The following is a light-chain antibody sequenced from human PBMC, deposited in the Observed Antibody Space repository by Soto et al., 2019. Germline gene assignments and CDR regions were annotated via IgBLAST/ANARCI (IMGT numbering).Light chain of an antibody. CDR2: GAS. J-gene: IGKJ4*01. V-gene: IGKV3-20*01. Sequence: IVLTQSPGTLSLYPGERATLSCRASQSVSSSYLAWYQQKPGQAPRPLLYGASSRATGIPDRFSGSGSGTEFTLTISRLEPEDFAVYYCQQYNSSSLTFGGGTKGDIK. CDR3: QQYNSSSLT. CDR1: QSVSSSY.